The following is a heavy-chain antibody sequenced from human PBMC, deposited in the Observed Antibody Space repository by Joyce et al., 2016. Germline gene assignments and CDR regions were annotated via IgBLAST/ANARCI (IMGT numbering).Heavy chain of an antibody. CDR1: GFTFSNYG. CDR3: AKRYDYVDY. CDR2: IANDGNKK. J-gene: IGHJ4*02. V-gene: IGHV3-30*18. Sequence: QVQLVESGGGVVQPGRSLRLSCAASGFTFSNYGMHWVRQVPGKGLEWVAVIANDGNKKYYADSVKGRFTISRDNSKNTLYLQMNSLRAEDTAVYYCAKRYDYVDYWGQGTLVTVSS. D-gene: IGHD3-16*01.